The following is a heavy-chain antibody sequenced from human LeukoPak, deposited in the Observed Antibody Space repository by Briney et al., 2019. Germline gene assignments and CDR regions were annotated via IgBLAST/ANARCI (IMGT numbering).Heavy chain of an antibody. CDR2: ISYDGSNK. CDR1: GFTFSSYA. D-gene: IGHD3-3*01. V-gene: IGHV3-30*14. J-gene: IGHJ4*02. CDR3: NYDFWSGNDY. Sequence: GGSLRLSCAASGFTFSSYAMHWVRQAPGKGLEWVAVISYDGSNKYYADSVKGRFTISRDNSKNTLYLQMNSLRAEDTAVYYCNYDFWSGNDYWGQGTLVTVSS.